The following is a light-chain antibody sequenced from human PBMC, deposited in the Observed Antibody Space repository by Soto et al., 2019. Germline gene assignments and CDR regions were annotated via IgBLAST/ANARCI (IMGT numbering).Light chain of an antibody. CDR2: GND. Sequence: QSVLTQPPSVSGAPGQTVTISCTGSNSNIGSPYGVHWYQQVPGKAPKLLIYGNDNRPSGVPDRFSGSKSASSASLAITGVQAEDEADYYCQSYDRTLRGYVFGTGTKVTVL. J-gene: IGLJ1*01. CDR3: QSYDRTLRGYV. V-gene: IGLV1-40*01. CDR1: NSNIGSPYG.